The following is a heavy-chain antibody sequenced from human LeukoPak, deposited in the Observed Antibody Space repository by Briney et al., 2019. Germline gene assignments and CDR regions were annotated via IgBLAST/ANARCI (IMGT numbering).Heavy chain of an antibody. CDR1: GFTFSSYG. D-gene: IGHD3-3*01. CDR2: ISYDGSNK. Sequence: GGSLRLTCAASGFTFSSYGMHWVRQAPGRGLEWVAVISYDGSNKYYADSVKGRFTISRDNSKNTLYLQMNSLRAEDTAVYYCAKDRRFFSYYYGMEVWGQGTTVTVSS. J-gene: IGHJ6*02. V-gene: IGHV3-30*18. CDR3: AKDRRFFSYYYGMEV.